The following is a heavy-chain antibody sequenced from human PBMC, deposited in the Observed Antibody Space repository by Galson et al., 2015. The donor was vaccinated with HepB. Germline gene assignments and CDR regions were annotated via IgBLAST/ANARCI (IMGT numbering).Heavy chain of an antibody. Sequence: SLRLSCAASGFTFSSYAMSWVRQAPGKGLEWVSAISGNGANTYYADSVKGRFTISRDNSKNTLYLQMNSLRAEDTAVYYCAKAAGGYCSSASCYVWDYWGQGTLVTVSS. D-gene: IGHD2-2*01. J-gene: IGHJ4*02. CDR3: AKAAGGYCSSASCYVWDY. CDR2: ISGNGANT. V-gene: IGHV3-23*01. CDR1: GFTFSSYA.